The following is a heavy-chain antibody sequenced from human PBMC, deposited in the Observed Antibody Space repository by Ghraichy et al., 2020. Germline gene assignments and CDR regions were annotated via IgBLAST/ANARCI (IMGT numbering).Heavy chain of an antibody. CDR1: GGSISSGGYY. CDR3: ARRHTIFGVVTDQLYGMDV. J-gene: IGHJ6*02. Sequence: SETLSPTCTVSGGSISSGGYYWSWIRQHPGKGLEWIGYIYYSGSTYYNPSLKSRVTISVDTSKNQFSLKLSSVTAADTAVYYCARRHTIFGVVTDQLYGMDVWGQGTTVTVSS. D-gene: IGHD3-3*01. CDR2: IYYSGST. V-gene: IGHV4-31*03.